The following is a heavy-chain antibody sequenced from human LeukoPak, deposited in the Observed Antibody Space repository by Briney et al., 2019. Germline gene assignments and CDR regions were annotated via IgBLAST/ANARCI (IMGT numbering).Heavy chain of an antibody. CDR3: ARSDYGVSIGFDP. V-gene: IGHV4-4*07. D-gene: IGHD4-17*01. J-gene: IGHJ5*02. CDR1: GGSISSYY. Sequence: SETLSLTCTVSGGSISSYYWSWIQQPAGKGLEWIGRIYTSGSNYNPSLRSRVTMSVDTSKNQFSLKLSSVTAADTAVYYCARSDYGVSIGFDPWGQGTLVTVSS. CDR2: IYTSGS.